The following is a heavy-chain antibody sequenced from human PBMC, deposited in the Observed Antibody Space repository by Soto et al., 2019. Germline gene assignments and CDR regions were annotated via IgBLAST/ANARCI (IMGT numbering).Heavy chain of an antibody. D-gene: IGHD1-26*01. Sequence: EVQLVESGGCLVKPGGSLRLSCAASGFTFSTYNMNWVRQAPGKGLEWVSSINGRGNYIYYEDSVKGRFTISRDNAKKSLYLQMNSLGVEDTAVYYCAREDGIVGASSAFDYWGQGTLVTVSS. CDR2: INGRGNYI. V-gene: IGHV3-21*02. J-gene: IGHJ4*02. CDR1: GFTFSTYN. CDR3: AREDGIVGASSAFDY.